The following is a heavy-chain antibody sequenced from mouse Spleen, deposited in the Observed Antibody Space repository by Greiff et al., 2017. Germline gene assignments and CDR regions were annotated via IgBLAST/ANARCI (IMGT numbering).Heavy chain of an antibody. V-gene: IGHV1-69*01. CDR2: IDPSDSYT. CDR3: AGLRRGGFAY. J-gene: IGHJ3*01. CDR1: GYTFTSYW. Sequence: QVQLQQPGAELVMPGASVKLSCKASGYTFTSYWMHWVKQRPGQGLEWIGEIDPSDSYTNYNQKFKGKATLTVDKSSSTAYMQLSSLTSEDSAVYYCAGLRRGGFAYWGQGTLVTVSA. D-gene: IGHD2-2*01.